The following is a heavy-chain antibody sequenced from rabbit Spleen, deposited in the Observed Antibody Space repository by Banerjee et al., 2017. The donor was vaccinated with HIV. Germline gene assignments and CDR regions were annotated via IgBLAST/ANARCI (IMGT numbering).Heavy chain of an antibody. V-gene: IGHV1S45*01. J-gene: IGHJ4*01. Sequence: QEQLVESGGGLVKPEGSLTLTCKASGFSFSDRDVMCWVRQAPGKGLQWIACINTATGKAVYASWAKGRFTISKTSSNTVTLQVTSLTAADTATYFCARDLAAWNSGSYAFNLWGQGTLVTVS. CDR2: INTATGKA. CDR1: GFSFSDRDV. D-gene: IGHD1-1*01. CDR3: ARDLAAWNSGSYAFNL.